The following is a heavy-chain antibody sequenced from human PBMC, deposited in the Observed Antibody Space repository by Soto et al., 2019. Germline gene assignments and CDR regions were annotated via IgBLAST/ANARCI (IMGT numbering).Heavy chain of an antibody. D-gene: IGHD3-10*01. CDR3: ARDGYYYGSGSLYYYYYGMDV. CDR2: ISAYNGNT. J-gene: IGHJ6*02. Sequence: GASVKVSCKASGYTFTSYGISWVRQAPGQGLEWMGWISAYNGNTNYAQKLQGRVTMTTDTSTSTAYMELRSLRSDDTAVYYCARDGYYYGSGSLYYYYYGMDVWGQGTTVTVSS. CDR1: GYTFTSYG. V-gene: IGHV1-18*01.